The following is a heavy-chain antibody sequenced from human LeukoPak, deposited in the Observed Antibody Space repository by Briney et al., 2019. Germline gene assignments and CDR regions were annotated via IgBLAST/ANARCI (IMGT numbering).Heavy chain of an antibody. CDR2: INHSGST. Sequence: PSETLSLTCAVYGGSFSAYYWSWIRQPPGKGLEWIGKINHSGSTNYNPSLKSRVTVSVDTSKNRFSLKLSSVTAADTAVYFCARGAFNYYDTIGYSNDAFDIWGQGTMVTVSS. D-gene: IGHD3-22*01. V-gene: IGHV4-34*01. CDR3: ARGAFNYYDTIGYSNDAFDI. J-gene: IGHJ3*02. CDR1: GGSFSAYY.